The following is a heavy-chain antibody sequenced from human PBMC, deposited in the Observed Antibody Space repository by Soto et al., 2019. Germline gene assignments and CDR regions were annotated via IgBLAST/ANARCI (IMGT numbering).Heavy chain of an antibody. J-gene: IGHJ6*02. CDR3: TTGSLVPAAMPGGSLFRVVSLDYYYGMDV. CDR1: GGSISYYY. V-gene: IGHV4-59*01. Sequence: PSETLSLTCTVSGGSISYYYWSWIRQPPGKGLEWIGYMYYSGSTNYNPSLKSRVTISVDTSKKQFSLKLNSVTAADTAVYYCTTGSLVPAAMPGGSLFRVVSLDYYYGMDVWGQGTTVTVSS. CDR2: MYYSGST. D-gene: IGHD2-2*01.